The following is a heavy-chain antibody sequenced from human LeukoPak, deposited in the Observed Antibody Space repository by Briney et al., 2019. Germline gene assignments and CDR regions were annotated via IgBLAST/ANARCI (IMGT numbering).Heavy chain of an antibody. V-gene: IGHV4-59*02. CDR3: ARGRGAGMVRGVIDY. D-gene: IGHD3-10*01. CDR2: IHNSGRT. CDR1: GGSVSSYY. J-gene: IGHJ4*02. Sequence: SETLSLTCSVSGGSVSSYYWSWIRQSPGKGLEWIGYIHNSGRTNYNPSLKSRVTGFVDTSKNQFSLKLSSVTAADTAVYYCARGRGAGMVRGVIDYWGQGTLVTVSS.